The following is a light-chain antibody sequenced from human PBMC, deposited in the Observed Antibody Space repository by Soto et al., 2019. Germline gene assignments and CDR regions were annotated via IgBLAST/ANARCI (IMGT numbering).Light chain of an antibody. CDR2: AAS. J-gene: IGKJ1*01. V-gene: IGKV1-9*01. Sequence: DIPLTQSPSFLSASVGDRVTITCRASQGISSYLAWYQQKPAKAPKLLIYAASTLQTGFPSRFSGSGSGTEFTLTISSLQPDDFATYYCQRLNNYPRTFGQGTKVEIK. CDR3: QRLNNYPRT. CDR1: QGISSY.